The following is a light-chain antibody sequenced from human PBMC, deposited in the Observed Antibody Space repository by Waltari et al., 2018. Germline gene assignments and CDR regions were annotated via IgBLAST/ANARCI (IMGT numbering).Light chain of an antibody. CDR3: MQTLQTPYT. V-gene: IGKV2-28*01. CDR2: LSS. CDR1: QSLLHSIGYNY. Sequence: DIVMTQSPLSLPVTPGEPASISCRSSQSLLHSIGYNYLDWYLQKPGQSPHLLIYLSSTRASGVPVRFSGSGSGTDFTLKISRLEAEDVGVYYCMQTLQTPYTCGQGTKLEIK. J-gene: IGKJ2*01.